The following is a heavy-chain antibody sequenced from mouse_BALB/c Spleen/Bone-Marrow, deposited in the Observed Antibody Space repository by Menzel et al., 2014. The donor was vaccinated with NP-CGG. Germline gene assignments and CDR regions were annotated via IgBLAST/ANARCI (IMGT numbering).Heavy chain of an antibody. CDR2: ILPGSGST. V-gene: IGHV1-9*01. D-gene: IGHD1-1*01. Sequence: VQLVESGAELMKPGASVKISCKATGYTFSSYWIEWVKQRPGHGLEWIGEILPGSGSTNYNEKFKGKATFTADTSSNTTYLQLSSLTSEDSAVYYCARDSTVGYWGQGTTLTVSS. CDR3: ARDSTVGY. J-gene: IGHJ2*01. CDR1: GYTFSSYW.